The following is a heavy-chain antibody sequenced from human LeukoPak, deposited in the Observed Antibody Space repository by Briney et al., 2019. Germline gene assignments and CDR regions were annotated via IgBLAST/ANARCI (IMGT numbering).Heavy chain of an antibody. J-gene: IGHJ4*02. Sequence: GGSLRLSCAASGFTFSTYAMSWVRQAPGKGLEWVSGISGSGGTTYYADSVKGRFTIPRDNAKNSLYLQMNSLRAEDTAVYYCARVDYEGYDYWGQGTLVTVSS. CDR1: GFTFSTYA. CDR3: ARVDYEGYDY. CDR2: ISGSGGTT. D-gene: IGHD3-22*01. V-gene: IGHV3-23*01.